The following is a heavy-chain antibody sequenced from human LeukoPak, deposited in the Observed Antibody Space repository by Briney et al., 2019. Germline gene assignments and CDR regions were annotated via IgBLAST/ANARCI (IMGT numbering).Heavy chain of an antibody. Sequence: SETLSLTCTVSGGSISSFYWSWIRQPPGKGLEWIGYIYYSGNTNYNPSLKNRVTISVDTSKNQFSLKLSSVTAADTALYYCARGYSGSYGRFDYWGQGTLATVSS. D-gene: IGHD1-26*01. CDR3: ARGYSGSYGRFDY. CDR1: GGSISSFY. V-gene: IGHV4-59*01. CDR2: IYYSGNT. J-gene: IGHJ4*02.